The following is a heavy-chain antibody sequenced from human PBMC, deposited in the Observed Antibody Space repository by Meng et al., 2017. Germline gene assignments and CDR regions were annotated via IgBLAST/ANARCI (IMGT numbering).Heavy chain of an antibody. V-gene: IGHV4-4*07. J-gene: IGHJ4*02. CDR2: IYTSGST. Sequence: GSLRLSCTVSGGSISSYYWSWIRQPAGKGLEWIGRIYTSGSTNYNPSLKSRVTMSVDTSKNQFSLKLSSVTAADTAVYYCAREGNIVGATTGYDYWGQGTLVTVSS. D-gene: IGHD1-26*01. CDR1: GGSISSYY. CDR3: AREGNIVGATTGYDY.